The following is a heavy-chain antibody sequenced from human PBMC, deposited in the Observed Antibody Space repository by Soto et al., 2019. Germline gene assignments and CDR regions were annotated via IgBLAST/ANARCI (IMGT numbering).Heavy chain of an antibody. CDR1: GFTFSSYA. V-gene: IGHV3-23*01. Sequence: GGSLRLSCAASGFTFSSYAMSWVRQAPGKGLEWVSAISGSGGSTYYADSVKGRFTISRDNSKNTLYLQMNSLRAEDTAVYYCAKGLVTMIVVVIGQTGYFQHWGQGTLVTVSS. CDR3: AKGLVTMIVVVIGQTGYFQH. J-gene: IGHJ1*01. D-gene: IGHD3-22*01. CDR2: ISGSGGST.